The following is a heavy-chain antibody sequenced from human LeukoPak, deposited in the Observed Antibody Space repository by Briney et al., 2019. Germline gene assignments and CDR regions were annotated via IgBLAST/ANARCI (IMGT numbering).Heavy chain of an antibody. J-gene: IGHJ4*02. D-gene: IGHD3-10*01. CDR3: AKERGYYGLGSHYYFDV. CDR2: ISFYGYNK. Sequence: PGGSLRLSCTASGFTFSSYAMTWVRQAPGKGLEWVALISFYGYNKQYVHFVKGRFNISRDESKNTLYLQMNSLRPDDTAVYYCAKERGYYGLGSHYYFDVWGRGALVTVSS. CDR1: GFTFSSYA. V-gene: IGHV3-30*18.